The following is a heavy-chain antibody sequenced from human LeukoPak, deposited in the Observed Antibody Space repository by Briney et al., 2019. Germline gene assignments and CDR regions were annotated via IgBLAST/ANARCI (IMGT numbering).Heavy chain of an antibody. V-gene: IGHV1-18*01. CDR1: GYTFTSYG. J-gene: IGHJ4*02. Sequence: ASVKVSCKASGYTFTSYGISWVRQAPGQGLEWMGWISAYNGNTNYAQKLQGRVTMTTDTSTSTAYMELRSLRSDDTAVYYCARVIRCSGGSCYHIDYWGQGTLVTVSS. CDR3: ARVIRCSGGSCYHIDY. CDR2: ISAYNGNT. D-gene: IGHD2-15*01.